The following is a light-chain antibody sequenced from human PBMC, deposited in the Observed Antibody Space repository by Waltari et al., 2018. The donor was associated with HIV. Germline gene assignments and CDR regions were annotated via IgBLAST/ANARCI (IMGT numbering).Light chain of an antibody. V-gene: IGLV2-14*03. CDR2: DVS. Sequence: QSALTQPASVSGSPGQSLTIPCTGTSSDVGGYNYVSWYQQHPGQAPKLMIYDVSNRPSGVSNRFSGSKSGNTASLTISGLQAEDEADYYCSSYTSSSTLVVFGGGTKLTVL. CDR3: SSYTSSSTLVV. CDR1: SSDVGGYNY. J-gene: IGLJ2*01.